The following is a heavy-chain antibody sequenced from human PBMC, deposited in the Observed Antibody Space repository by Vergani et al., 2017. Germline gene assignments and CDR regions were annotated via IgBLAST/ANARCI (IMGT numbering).Heavy chain of an antibody. Sequence: QLQLQESGPGLVKPSQTLSLTCTVSGGSISSDNYYWSWIRQHPGKGLEWIGYIYYSGSTYYNPSLKSRVTISVDTSKNQFSLKLSSVTAADTAVYYCARGGGTTVSYYYMDVWGKGTTVTVSS. CDR1: GGSISSDNYY. D-gene: IGHD4-17*01. CDR3: ARGGGTTVSYYYMDV. J-gene: IGHJ6*03. CDR2: IYYSGST. V-gene: IGHV4-31*03.